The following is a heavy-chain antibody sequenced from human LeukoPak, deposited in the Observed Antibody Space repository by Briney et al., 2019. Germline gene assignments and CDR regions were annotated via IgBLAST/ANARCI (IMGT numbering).Heavy chain of an antibody. CDR1: GFTFSSYD. V-gene: IGHV3-23*01. Sequence: PGGALRLSCAGSGFTFSSYDMTWVRQAPGRGLGWVSSIRPSGDNTYYGDSVKGRFTISRDNSKNTVYLQMNNMRVDDTAVYYCARVAGWHWFDPWGQGTLVTVSS. J-gene: IGHJ5*02. D-gene: IGHD6-19*01. CDR3: ARVAGWHWFDP. CDR2: IRPSGDNT.